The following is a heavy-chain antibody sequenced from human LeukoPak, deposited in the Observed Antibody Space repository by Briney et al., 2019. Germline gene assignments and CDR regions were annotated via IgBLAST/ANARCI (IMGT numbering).Heavy chain of an antibody. CDR2: IRCSRSYI. CDR1: GFTFSSYS. CDR3: AREHVVVVAANPGDYYYYYMDV. D-gene: IGHD2-15*01. J-gene: IGHJ6*03. V-gene: IGHV3-21*04. Sequence: GGSLILSCAASGFTFSSYSMNWVRQAPGKGLEWVSSIRCSRSYIYYADSIKGPFSTSPNKTKNSLYLQMNSLRAEDTAVYYCAREHVVVVAANPGDYYYYYMDVWGKGTTVTISS.